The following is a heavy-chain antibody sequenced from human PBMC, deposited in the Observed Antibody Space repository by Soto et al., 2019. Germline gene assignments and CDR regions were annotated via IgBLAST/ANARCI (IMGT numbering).Heavy chain of an antibody. CDR2: INPNSGGT. Sequence: GASVKVSCKASGYTFTGYYMHWVRQAPGQGLEWMGWINPNSGGTNYAQKFQGWVTMTRDTSISTAYMELSRLRSDDTAVYYCARDPRTVTNDLTTTLGMDVWGQGTTVTVSS. CDR1: GYTFTGYY. D-gene: IGHD4-4*01. J-gene: IGHJ6*02. CDR3: ARDPRTVTNDLTTTLGMDV. V-gene: IGHV1-2*04.